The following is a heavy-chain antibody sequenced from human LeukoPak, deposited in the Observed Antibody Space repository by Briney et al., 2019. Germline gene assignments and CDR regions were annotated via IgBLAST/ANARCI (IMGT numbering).Heavy chain of an antibody. J-gene: IGHJ5*02. V-gene: IGHV3-53*01. Sequence: GGSLRLSCAASGFTVSSNYMSWVRQAPGKGLEWVSVIYSGGSTYYADSVKGRFTISRDNAKNTLYLQMNSLRAEDTAVYYCARVYDILTGFSFDPWGQGTLVTVSS. CDR2: IYSGGST. CDR1: GFTVSSNY. D-gene: IGHD3-9*01. CDR3: ARVYDILTGFSFDP.